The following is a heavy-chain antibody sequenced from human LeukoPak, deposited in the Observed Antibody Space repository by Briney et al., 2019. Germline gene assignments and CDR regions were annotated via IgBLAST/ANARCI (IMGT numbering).Heavy chain of an antibody. D-gene: IGHD2-2*01. V-gene: IGHV1-18*04. CDR2: ISAYNGNT. CDR3: ARAVSSASSLGKNDY. CDR1: GYTFTSYG. J-gene: IGHJ4*02. Sequence: AAVKVSFKASGYTFTSYGTSWVRQAPAQGLEWMGWISAYNGNTNYAQKLQGRVTITTDTSTSTAYMELRSLRSDDTAVCYCARAVSSASSLGKNDYWGQGTLVTVSS.